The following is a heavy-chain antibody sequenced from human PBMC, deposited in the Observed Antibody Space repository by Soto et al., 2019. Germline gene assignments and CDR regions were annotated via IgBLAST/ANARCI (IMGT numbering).Heavy chain of an antibody. Sequence: PLETLSLTCTVSGGSISSSSYYWGWIRQPPGKGLEWIGSIYYSGSTYYNPSLKSRVTISVDTSKNQFSLKLSSVTAADTAVYYCARHIDYGEDIYYFDYWGQGTLVTVSS. CDR2: IYYSGST. CDR1: GGSISSSSYY. D-gene: IGHD4-17*01. J-gene: IGHJ4*02. CDR3: ARHIDYGEDIYYFDY. V-gene: IGHV4-39*01.